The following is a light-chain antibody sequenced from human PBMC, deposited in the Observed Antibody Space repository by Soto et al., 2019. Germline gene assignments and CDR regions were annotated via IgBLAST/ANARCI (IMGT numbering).Light chain of an antibody. V-gene: IGLV2-8*01. CDR1: SSDVGANNY. J-gene: IGLJ1*01. CDR2: EVT. CDR3: RSYAGANRV. Sequence: QSALTQPPSASGSPGQSVTISCTGTSSDVGANNYVSWYQQHPGKAPKLMIYEVTKRPSGVPDRFSGSKSGNTASLTVSGLQAEDEADYYCRSYAGANRVFGGGTKVTVL.